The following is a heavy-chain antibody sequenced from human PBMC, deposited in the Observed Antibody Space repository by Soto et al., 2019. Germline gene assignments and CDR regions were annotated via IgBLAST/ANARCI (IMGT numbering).Heavy chain of an antibody. CDR3: ASTPVTGRCRYYGMDA. D-gene: IGHD2-15*01. CDR2: LIPVFDTP. V-gene: IGHV1-69*01. Sequence: QVHPVQSGSEVKKPGSSVRVSCKTGSFYAVSWVRQAPGQGLEWMGGLIPVFDTPSYAQKFQGRVTITADESKSTAYMELSCLRSEDTALYYCASTPVTGRCRYYGMDAWDQEIAVTVSS. J-gene: IGHJ6*02. CDR1: GSFYA.